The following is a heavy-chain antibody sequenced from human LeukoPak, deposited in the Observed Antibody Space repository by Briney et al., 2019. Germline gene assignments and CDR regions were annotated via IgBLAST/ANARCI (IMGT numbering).Heavy chain of an antibody. V-gene: IGHV4-59*08. J-gene: IGHJ4*02. CDR1: GGSISSFY. D-gene: IGHD4-11*01. CDR3: ARHGVDYGNYLAYFDS. Sequence: SEPLSLTCTVSGGSISSFYWSWIRQPPGGGLEWIAYIHYSGHTNSNPSLKSRVTISLDTSKNQVALNLYSVTAADTAVYYCARHGVDYGNYLAYFDSWGQGTLLTVSS. CDR2: IHYSGHT.